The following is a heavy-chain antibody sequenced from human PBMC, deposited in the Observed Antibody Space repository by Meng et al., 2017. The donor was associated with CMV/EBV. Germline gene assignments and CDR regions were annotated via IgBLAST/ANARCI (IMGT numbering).Heavy chain of an antibody. Sequence: QIPLKESCPTLVKPTQTLTLTCTFSGFSLSTSGGGVGWIRQPPGKALEWLALIYWDDDKRYSPSLKSRLTITKDTSKNQVVLTMTNMDPVDTATYYCARIAAAGRFDYWGQGTLVTVSS. J-gene: IGHJ4*02. CDR2: IYWDDDK. CDR3: ARIAAAGRFDY. D-gene: IGHD6-13*01. V-gene: IGHV2-5*02. CDR1: GFSLSTSGGG.